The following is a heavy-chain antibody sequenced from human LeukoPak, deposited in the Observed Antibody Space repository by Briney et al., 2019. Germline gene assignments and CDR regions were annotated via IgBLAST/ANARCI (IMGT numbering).Heavy chain of an antibody. Sequence: AGGSLRLSCAASGFTFSSYGIHWVRQAPGKGLEWVAFIRYDGSNKYYADSVKGRFTISRDNSKNTLYLQMNSLRAEDTAVYYCARDELGSGSYHNWFDPWGQGTLVTVSS. CDR3: ARDELGSGSYHNWFDP. CDR1: GFTFSSYG. V-gene: IGHV3-30*02. J-gene: IGHJ5*02. D-gene: IGHD3-10*01. CDR2: IRYDGSNK.